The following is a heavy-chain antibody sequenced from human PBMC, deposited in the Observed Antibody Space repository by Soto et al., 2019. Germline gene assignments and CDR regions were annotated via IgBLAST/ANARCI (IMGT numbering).Heavy chain of an antibody. Sequence: SETLSLTCTVSGGSISGGDYYWSWIRQPPGKGLEWIGYIYYSGSTYYNPSLKSRVTISVDTSKNQFSLKLSSVTAADTAVYYCARASRGDYIYFYYYAMDVWGQGTTVTASS. CDR2: IYYSGST. CDR1: GGSISGGDYY. CDR3: ARASRGDYIYFYYYAMDV. D-gene: IGHD4-17*01. J-gene: IGHJ6*02. V-gene: IGHV4-30-4*01.